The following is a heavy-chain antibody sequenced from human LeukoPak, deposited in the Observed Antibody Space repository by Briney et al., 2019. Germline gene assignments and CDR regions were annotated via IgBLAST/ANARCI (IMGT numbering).Heavy chain of an antibody. CDR2: IRHDESNK. V-gene: IGHV3-30*02. CDR3: AKGPNYNILTGWRKTHNAFDI. D-gene: IGHD3-9*01. Sequence: GGSLRLSCAASGFTFSSYGMHWVRQAPGKGLEWMAFIRHDESNKYYADSVKGRFTISRDNSKNTLSLQMNSLRAGDTAVYYCAKGPNYNILTGWRKTHNAFDIWGQGTMVTVSS. CDR1: GFTFSSYG. J-gene: IGHJ3*02.